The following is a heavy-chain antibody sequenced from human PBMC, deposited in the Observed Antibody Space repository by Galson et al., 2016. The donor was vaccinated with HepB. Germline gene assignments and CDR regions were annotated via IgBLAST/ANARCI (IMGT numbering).Heavy chain of an antibody. J-gene: IGHJ4*02. CDR1: GFTFSTYA. CDR2: ISGSGSST. V-gene: IGHV3-23*01. D-gene: IGHD3-10*01. Sequence: SLRLSCAASGFTFSTYAMSWVRQAPGKGLEWVSLISGSGSSTFYADSVKGRFTISRDNAKNSVYLQMNSLRDEDTAVYYCARGYASGNFYQWGQGTLVTVSS. CDR3: ARGYASGNFYQ.